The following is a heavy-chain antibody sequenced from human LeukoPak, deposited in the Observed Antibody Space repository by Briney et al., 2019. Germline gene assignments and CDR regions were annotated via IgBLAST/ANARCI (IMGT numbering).Heavy chain of an antibody. V-gene: IGHV4-30-2*01. J-gene: IGHJ5*02. CDR2: IYHSGST. CDR3: AREFGGLFCSSTSCHRGYNWFDP. D-gene: IGHD2-2*02. Sequence: PSETLSLTCTVSGGSISSGGYYWSWIRQPPGKGLEWIGYIYHSGSTYYNPSLKSRVTISVDRSKNQFSLKLSSVTAADTAVYYCAREFGGLFCSSTSCHRGYNWFDPWGQGTLVTVSS. CDR1: GGSISSGGYY.